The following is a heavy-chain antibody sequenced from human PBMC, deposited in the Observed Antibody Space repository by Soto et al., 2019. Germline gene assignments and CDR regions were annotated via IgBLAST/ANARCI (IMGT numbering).Heavy chain of an antibody. J-gene: IGHJ4*02. Sequence: SVKVSCEASGGTFSSYAISWVRQAPGQRLEWMGGIITIFGTANYAQKFQGRVTITADESTSTAYMELSSLRSEDTAVYYCAHLNYYDSSGYYSGFDYWGQGTLVTVSS. CDR3: AHLNYYDSSGYYSGFDY. CDR1: GGTFSSYA. CDR2: IITIFGTA. V-gene: IGHV1-69*13. D-gene: IGHD3-22*01.